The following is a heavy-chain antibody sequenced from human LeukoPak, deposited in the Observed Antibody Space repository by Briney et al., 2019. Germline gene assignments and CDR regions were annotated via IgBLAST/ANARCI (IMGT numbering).Heavy chain of an antibody. CDR2: IYYSGST. J-gene: IGHJ6*03. D-gene: IGHD2-21*01. V-gene: IGHV4-39*07. CDR1: GGSISSSSYY. CDR3: ARGPGDVVYYYYYMDV. Sequence: PSETLSLTCTVSGGSISSSSYYWGWIRQPPGKGLEWIGSIYYSGSTYYNPSLKSRVTISVDTSKNQFSLKLSSVTAADTAVYYCARGPGDVVYYYYYMDVWGKGTTVTVSS.